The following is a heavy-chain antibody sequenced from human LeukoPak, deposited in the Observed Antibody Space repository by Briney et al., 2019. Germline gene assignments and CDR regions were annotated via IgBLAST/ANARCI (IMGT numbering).Heavy chain of an antibody. CDR3: TAELGYCSGGSCYDY. Sequence: PGGSLRLSCAASGFTFSNAWMSWVRQAPGKGLEWVGRIKSKTDGGTTDYAAPVKGRFTISRDDSKNTLYLQMNSLKTEDTAVYYCTAELGYCSGGSCYDYWGQGTLVTVSS. CDR2: IKSKTDGGTT. V-gene: IGHV3-15*01. CDR1: GFTFSNAW. D-gene: IGHD2-15*01. J-gene: IGHJ4*02.